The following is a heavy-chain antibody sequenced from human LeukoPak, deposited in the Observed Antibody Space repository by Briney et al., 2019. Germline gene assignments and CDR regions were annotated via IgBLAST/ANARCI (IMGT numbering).Heavy chain of an antibody. D-gene: IGHD3-10*01. CDR1: GGSFSG. V-gene: IGHV4-34*01. J-gene: IGHJ4*02. CDR3: TKGRGI. Sequence: SSETLSLTCAVYGGSFSGWSWIRQSPDKGLEWIGEINHSGRTNYNPSLKSRVTISVDTSKNQFSLKLTSVTAADTAVYYCTKGRGIWGQGTLVTVSS. CDR2: INHSGRT.